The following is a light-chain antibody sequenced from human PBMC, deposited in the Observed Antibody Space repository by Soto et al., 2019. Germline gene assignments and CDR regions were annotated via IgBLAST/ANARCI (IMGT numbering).Light chain of an antibody. CDR2: DVS. Sequence: QSVLTQPPSVSGSPGQSITISCTGTSSDVGGYKYVSWYQQHPGKAPKLMIYDVSNRPSGVSNRFSGSKSGNTASLTISGLQAEDEADYYCSSYTSNSTLVFGGGTKLTVL. CDR1: SSDVGGYKY. J-gene: IGLJ2*01. CDR3: SSYTSNSTLV. V-gene: IGLV2-14*01.